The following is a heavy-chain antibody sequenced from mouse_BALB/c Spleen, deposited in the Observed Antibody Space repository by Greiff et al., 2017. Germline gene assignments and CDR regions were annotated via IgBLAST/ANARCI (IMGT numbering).Heavy chain of an antibody. V-gene: IGHV1-62-2*01. D-gene: IGHD2-3*01. CDR2: FYRGSGSI. Sequence: QVQLQQSGAELVKPGASVKLSCKASGYAFTEYIIHWVQQSPGQGLEWIGWFYRGSGSIKYTEKFKDKATLTADKASSTVYLELSRLTSEDAAVSLCERDSYDGEDDMDYWGEGTTVTVSS. CDR1: GYAFTEYI. CDR3: ERDSYDGEDDMDY. J-gene: IGHJ4*01.